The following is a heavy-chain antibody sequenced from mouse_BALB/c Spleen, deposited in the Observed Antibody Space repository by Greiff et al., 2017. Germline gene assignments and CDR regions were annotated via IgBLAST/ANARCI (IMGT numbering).Heavy chain of an antibody. CDR1: GFTFSSYG. Sequence: EVKVVESGGGLVQPGGSLKLSCAASGFTFSSYGMSWVRQTPDKRLELVATINSNGGSTYYPDSVKGRFTISRDNAKNTLYLQMSSLKSEDTAMYYCARDRTGYYKGAWFAYWGQGTLVTVSA. V-gene: IGHV5-6-3*01. D-gene: IGHD2-3*01. J-gene: IGHJ3*01. CDR3: ARDRTGYYKGAWFAY. CDR2: INSNGGST.